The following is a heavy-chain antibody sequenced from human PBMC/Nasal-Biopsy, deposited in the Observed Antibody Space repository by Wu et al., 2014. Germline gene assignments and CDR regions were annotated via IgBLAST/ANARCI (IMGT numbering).Heavy chain of an antibody. D-gene: IGHD3-16*01. CDR2: ISASGGVT. CDR1: GFTFNYYG. CDR3: ARGRPYYHSSDPDNDETDYNALDI. Sequence: LRLSCAASGFTFNYYGMSWVRQAPGRGLQWVAIISASGGVTYYADSVKGRFTVSRDNSKNTLFLQLNGLRGEDRAIYFCARGRPYYHSSDPDNDETDYNALDIWGPGTTVTVSS. V-gene: IGHV3-23*01. J-gene: IGHJ6*02.